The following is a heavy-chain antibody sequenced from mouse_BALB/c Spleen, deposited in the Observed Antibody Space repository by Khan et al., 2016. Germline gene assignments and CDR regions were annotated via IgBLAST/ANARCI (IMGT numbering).Heavy chain of an antibody. J-gene: IGHJ3*01. V-gene: IGHV3-1*02. CDR3: ARDYYGWFAY. CDR2: IHYSGNT. CDR1: GYSITSGYS. D-gene: IGHD1-1*01. Sequence: EVQLQESGPDLVKPSQTLSLTCTVSGYSITSGYSWHWIQQVPGNKLEWMGYIHYSGNTNYNPSLKSRISITRDTSKNQFFLQLISVTTEDTATYYCARDYYGWFAYWGQGTLVTVSA.